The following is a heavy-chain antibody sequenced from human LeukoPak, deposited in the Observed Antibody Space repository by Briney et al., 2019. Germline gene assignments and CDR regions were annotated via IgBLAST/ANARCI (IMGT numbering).Heavy chain of an antibody. CDR1: GVIFSNYD. CDR2: IGTAGDT. Sequence: GGSLRLSCAASGVIFSNYDMHWVRQAAGKGLEWVPGIGTAGDTYYPGSVKGRFTISRENAKNSLYLHMNSLSAGDTAMYYCASSPAYSSSWYAIDTWGQGTLLTVSS. J-gene: IGHJ5*02. CDR3: ASSPAYSSSWYAIDT. V-gene: IGHV3-13*01. D-gene: IGHD6-13*01.